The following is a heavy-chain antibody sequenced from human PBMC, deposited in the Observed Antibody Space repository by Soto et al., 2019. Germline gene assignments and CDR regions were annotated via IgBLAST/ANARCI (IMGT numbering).Heavy chain of an antibody. CDR3: AKEHNYYGSGSFDY. D-gene: IGHD3-10*01. CDR1: GFTFSSYA. V-gene: IGHV3-23*01. CDR2: ISGSGGSP. Sequence: GSLRLSCATSGFTFSSYALSWVRQAPGKGLEWVSAISGSGGSPYYADSVKGRFTISRDNSKNTLYLQMNSLRAEDTTVYYCAKEHNYYGSGSFDYWGQGTLVTVSS. J-gene: IGHJ4*02.